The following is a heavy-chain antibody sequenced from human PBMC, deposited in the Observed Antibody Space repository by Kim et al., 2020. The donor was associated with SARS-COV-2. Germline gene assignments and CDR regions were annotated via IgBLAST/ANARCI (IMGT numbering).Heavy chain of an antibody. Sequence: SVKVSCKASGGTFSSYAISWVRQAPGQGLEWMGGIIPIFGTANYAQKFQGRVTITADESTSTAYMELSSLRSEDTAVYYCARGTRGYSGYPYYYYYGMDVWGQGTTVTVSS. D-gene: IGHD5-12*01. V-gene: IGHV1-69*13. CDR2: IIPIFGTA. J-gene: IGHJ6*02. CDR1: GGTFSSYA. CDR3: ARGTRGYSGYPYYYYYGMDV.